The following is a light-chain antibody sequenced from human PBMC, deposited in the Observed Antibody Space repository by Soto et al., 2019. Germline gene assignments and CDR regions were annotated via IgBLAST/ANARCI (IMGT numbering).Light chain of an antibody. J-gene: IGLJ2*01. CDR3: SSYASSNTLV. CDR1: SSDVGGYNY. CDR2: TVS. V-gene: IGLV2-14*01. Sequence: QSALTQPASVSGSPGQSITISCTGTSSDVGGYNYVSWYQQHPGKAPKLMIYTVSNRPSGVSNRFSGSKSGNTASLTISGLQAEDEADYYCSSYASSNTLVVGGGTKVTVL.